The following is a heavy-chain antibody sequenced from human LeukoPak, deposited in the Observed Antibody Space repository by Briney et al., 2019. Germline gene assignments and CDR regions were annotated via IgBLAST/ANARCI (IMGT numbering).Heavy chain of an antibody. CDR2: IKKDGSQK. CDR3: ARVGWELPNLHFDP. Sequence: GGSLRLSCVGSGFTFSDKWMSWVRQAPGKGPEWVANIKKDGSQKYYVDSVKGRFTISRDNAQNSLYLQMSSLRVEDTAIYSCARVGWELPNLHFDPWGQGTLVTVSS. J-gene: IGHJ5*02. CDR1: GFTFSDKW. D-gene: IGHD1-7*01. V-gene: IGHV3-7*03.